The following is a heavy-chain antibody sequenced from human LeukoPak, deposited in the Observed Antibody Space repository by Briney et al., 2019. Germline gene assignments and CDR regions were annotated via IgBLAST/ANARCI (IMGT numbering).Heavy chain of an antibody. V-gene: IGHV3-21*01. J-gene: IGHJ4*02. Sequence: GGSLRLXCAASGFTFSSYSMNWVRQAPGKGLEWVSSISSSSRYIYYADSVKRRFTISRENAKNSLYLQMNSLRAEDTAVYYCARTITMIVVDVVFDYWGQGTLVTVSS. CDR2: ISSSSRYI. CDR3: ARTITMIVVDVVFDY. CDR1: GFTFSSYS. D-gene: IGHD3-22*01.